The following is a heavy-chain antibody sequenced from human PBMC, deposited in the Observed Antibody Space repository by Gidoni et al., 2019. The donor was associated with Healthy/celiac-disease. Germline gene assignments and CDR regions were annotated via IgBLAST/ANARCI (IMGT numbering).Heavy chain of an antibody. V-gene: IGHV3-23*01. CDR3: AKAGFLEWLHPNWFDP. CDR2: ISGSGGIT. D-gene: IGHD3-3*01. Sequence: EVQMLASGGGLVQPGGSLRLSCAASGLPFGSYAMSWVRQAPGQGLEWVSSISGSGGITYYADSVKGRFTISRDNSKNTLYLQMNSLRAEDTAVYYCAKAGFLEWLHPNWFDPWGQGTLVTVSS. CDR1: GLPFGSYA. J-gene: IGHJ5*02.